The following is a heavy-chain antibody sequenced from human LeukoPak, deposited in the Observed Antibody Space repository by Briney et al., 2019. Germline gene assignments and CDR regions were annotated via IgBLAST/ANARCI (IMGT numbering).Heavy chain of an antibody. D-gene: IGHD6-13*01. CDR3: ARGQPPSYYDMDV. Sequence: GGSLRLSCAASGFIVSSNYMSWVRQAPGRGLEWVSVIYSGDSTYYADSVKGRFTISRHNSKNTLYLQMNSLRAEDTAVYYCARGQPPSYYDMDVWGQGTTVTVSS. CDR1: GFIVSSNY. CDR2: IYSGDST. V-gene: IGHV3-53*04. J-gene: IGHJ6*02.